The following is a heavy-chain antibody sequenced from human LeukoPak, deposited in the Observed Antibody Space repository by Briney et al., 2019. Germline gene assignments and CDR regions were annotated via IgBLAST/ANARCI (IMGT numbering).Heavy chain of an antibody. CDR3: ARGRSGSPGLFDS. Sequence: GGSLRLSCAASGLTVSDSYMNWVRQAPGKGLEWVSVIYSAGSPYYTDSVKGRFTISRDKSKNTPYLQMNRLSAEDTAVHYCARGRSGSPGLFDSWGQATLVTVSS. CDR2: IYSAGSP. D-gene: IGHD1-1*01. J-gene: IGHJ4*02. V-gene: IGHV3-53*01. CDR1: GLTVSDSY.